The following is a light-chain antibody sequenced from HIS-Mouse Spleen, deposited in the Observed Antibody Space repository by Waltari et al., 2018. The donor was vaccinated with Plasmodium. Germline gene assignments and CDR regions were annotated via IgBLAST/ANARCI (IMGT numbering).Light chain of an antibody. CDR2: SAS. CDR1: QGISNY. J-gene: IGKJ1*01. V-gene: IGKV1-17*03. Sequence: DIQMTQSPSAMSASVGDRVTITCRASQGISNYLAWLQQKTGKVPKRLISSASSLQSGVPLSFSGIGSGTEFTLTSLSLQPKAFATYYYLHHNIYPRTFGQGTKVEIK. CDR3: LHHNIYPRT.